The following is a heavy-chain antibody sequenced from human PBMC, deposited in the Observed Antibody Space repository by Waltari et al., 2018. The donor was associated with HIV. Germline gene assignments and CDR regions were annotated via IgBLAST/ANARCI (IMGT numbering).Heavy chain of an antibody. V-gene: IGHV3-7*04. CDR3: ARGGFYGSGSKVN. Sequence: EVQLVESGGGLVQPGGSLRLSGAASGFPFRSYWMSWVRQAPGKGLEWVANIKQDGSEKYYVDSVNGRFTISRDNAENSLYLQMNSLRAEDTAVYYCARGGFYGSGSKVNWGQGTLVTVSS. CDR2: IKQDGSEK. CDR1: GFPFRSYW. D-gene: IGHD3-10*01. J-gene: IGHJ4*02.